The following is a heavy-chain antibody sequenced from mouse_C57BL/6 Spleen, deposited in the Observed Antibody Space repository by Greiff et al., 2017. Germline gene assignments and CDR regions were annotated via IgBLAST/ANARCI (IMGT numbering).Heavy chain of an antibody. CDR1: GFTFSSYA. J-gene: IGHJ4*01. Sequence: EVQRVESGGGLVKPGGSLKLSCAASGFTFSSYAMSWVRQTPEKRLEWVATISDGGSYTYYPDNVKGRFPISRDNAKNNLYLQMSLLKSEDTAMYYCASGRDYDYTYAMDYWGQGTSVTVSS. CDR2: ISDGGSYT. V-gene: IGHV5-4*01. D-gene: IGHD2-4*01. CDR3: ASGRDYDYTYAMDY.